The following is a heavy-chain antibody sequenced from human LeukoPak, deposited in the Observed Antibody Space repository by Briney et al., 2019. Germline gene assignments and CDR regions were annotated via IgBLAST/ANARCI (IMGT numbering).Heavy chain of an antibody. D-gene: IGHD3-22*01. CDR3: ARVDADYYDSSGYYDGSRFDP. J-gene: IGHJ5*02. Sequence: GGSLRLSCAASGFTFSTYWMHRVRQAPGKGLVWVSRINTDGSSTSYADSVKGRFTISRDNAKNTLYLQMNSLRAEDTAVYYCARVDADYYDSSGYYDGSRFDPWGQGTLVTVSS. CDR1: GFTFSTYW. V-gene: IGHV3-74*01. CDR2: INTDGSST.